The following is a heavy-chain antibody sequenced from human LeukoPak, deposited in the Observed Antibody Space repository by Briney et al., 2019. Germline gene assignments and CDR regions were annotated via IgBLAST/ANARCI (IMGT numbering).Heavy chain of an antibody. D-gene: IGHD3-10*01. CDR2: IIPIFGTA. CDR3: ARDSTIPITMVRGVINWFDY. J-gene: IGHJ4*02. Sequence: SVKVSCKASGGTFSSYAISWVRQAPGQGLEWMGRIIPIFGTANYAQKFQGGVTITTDESTSTAYMELSSLRSEDTAVYYCARDSTIPITMVRGVINWFDYWGQGTLVTVSS. V-gene: IGHV1-69*05. CDR1: GGTFSSYA.